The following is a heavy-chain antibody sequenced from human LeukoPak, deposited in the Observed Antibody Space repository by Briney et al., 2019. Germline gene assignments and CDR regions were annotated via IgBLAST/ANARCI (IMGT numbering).Heavy chain of an antibody. CDR3: ARGRPSADCSSTSCYPQRVNWFDP. Sequence: PSQTLSLTCAVSGGSISSGGYSWSWIRQPPGKGQEWIGYIYHSGSTYYNPSLKSRVTISVDRSKNQFSLKLSSVTAADTAVYYCARGRPSADCSSTSCYPQRVNWFDPWGQGTLVTVSS. V-gene: IGHV4-30-2*01. CDR1: GGSISSGGYS. D-gene: IGHD2-2*01. J-gene: IGHJ5*02. CDR2: IYHSGST.